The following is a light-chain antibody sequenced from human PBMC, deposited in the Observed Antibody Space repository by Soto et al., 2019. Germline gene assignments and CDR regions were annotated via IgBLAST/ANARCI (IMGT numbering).Light chain of an antibody. CDR3: QQYEDLPLT. V-gene: IGKV1-33*01. CDR2: DAS. Sequence: DVQMTQSPSSLSASVGDRVIITCKANQSIANFLPWFQHKPGEAPKLLISDASHWELGVPARFSGSRSGTDFVLDISNLQSEDVATYFCQQYEDLPLTFGGGTKVDI. CDR1: QSIANF. J-gene: IGKJ4*01.